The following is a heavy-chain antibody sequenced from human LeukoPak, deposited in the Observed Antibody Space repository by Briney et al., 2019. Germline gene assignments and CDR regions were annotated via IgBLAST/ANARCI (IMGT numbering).Heavy chain of an antibody. D-gene: IGHD3-10*01. CDR3: AEVKRSGSYYRYFYYGMDV. CDR2: ISWDRSSI. V-gene: IGHV3-9*01. Sequence: GGSLRLSCAASGFTFDDYAMHWVRQAPGKGLEWVSGISWDRSSICYADSVKGRFTISRDNAKNSLYLQMNSLRSEGTASYYCAEVKRSGSYYRYFYYGMDVWGQGTTVTVSS. J-gene: IGHJ6*02. CDR1: GFTFDDYA.